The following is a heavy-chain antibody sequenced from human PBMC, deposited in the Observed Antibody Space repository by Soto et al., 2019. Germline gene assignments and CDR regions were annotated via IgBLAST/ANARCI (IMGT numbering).Heavy chain of an antibody. J-gene: IGHJ5*02. D-gene: IGHD6-13*01. Sequence: QVQLQESGPGLVKPSQTLSLTCTVSGGSISSGGYYWSWIRQHPGKGLEWIGYIYYSGSTYYNPSLKSRVTISVDTSNNQFSLKLGSVTAADTAVYYCARIKGSMAWLTAAANLFDPWGQGTLVTVSS. CDR1: GGSISSGGYY. V-gene: IGHV4-31*03. CDR2: IYYSGST. CDR3: ARIKGSMAWLTAAANLFDP.